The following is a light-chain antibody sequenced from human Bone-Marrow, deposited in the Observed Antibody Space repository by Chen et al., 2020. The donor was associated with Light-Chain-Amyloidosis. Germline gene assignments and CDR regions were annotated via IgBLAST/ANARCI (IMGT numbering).Light chain of an antibody. CDR1: DLPTKY. J-gene: IGLJ2*01. V-gene: IGLV3-25*03. CDR2: RDT. Sequence: SYELTQPPSVSVSPGQTARITCSGDDLPTKYAYWYQQKPGQAPVLVIHRDTERPSGSSERFSGSSSGTTATLTISGVQAEDGADYHCQSADSSGTYEVIFGGGTKLTVL. CDR3: QSADSSGTYEVI.